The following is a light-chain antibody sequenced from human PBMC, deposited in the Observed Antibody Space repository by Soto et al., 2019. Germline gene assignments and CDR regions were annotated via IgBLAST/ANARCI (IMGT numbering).Light chain of an antibody. CDR1: SSDVGTYNL. J-gene: IGLJ1*01. CDR2: EGT. CDR3: CSSAGSSLYV. V-gene: IGLV2-23*01. Sequence: QSALTQPASVSGSPGQSIAISCTGTSSDVGTYNLVSWYQQHPGKAPKLMIYEGTKRPSGVSNRFSGSKSANTASLTIPGLQAEDEADYYCCSSAGSSLYVFGSGTKVTVL.